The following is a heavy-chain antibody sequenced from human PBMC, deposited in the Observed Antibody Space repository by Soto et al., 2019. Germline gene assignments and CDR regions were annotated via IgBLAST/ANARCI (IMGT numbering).Heavy chain of an antibody. Sequence: PGESLKISCAASGFTFSSYWMHWVRQAPGKGLVWVSRINSDGSSTYYADSVKGRFTISRDNAKNTLYLQMNSLRAEDTAVYYCASGRGRYFYYGMDVCGQGTTVTVSS. J-gene: IGHJ6*02. CDR3: ASGRGRYFYYGMDV. CDR1: GFTFSSYW. D-gene: IGHD1-26*01. CDR2: INSDGSST. V-gene: IGHV3-74*01.